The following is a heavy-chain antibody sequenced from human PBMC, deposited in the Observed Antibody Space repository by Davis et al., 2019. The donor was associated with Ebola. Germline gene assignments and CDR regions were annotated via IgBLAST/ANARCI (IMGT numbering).Heavy chain of an antibody. V-gene: IGHV1-18*01. J-gene: IGHJ6*02. CDR3: ASSYGGSYFYGMDV. CDR2: ISTYNGNT. D-gene: IGHD3-9*01. CDR1: GYTFTSYG. Sequence: ASVKVSCKASGYTFTSYGISWVRQAPGQGLEWMGWISTYNGNTNYAEKFQGRVTMTTDTSTSTVYMELRSLKSDDTAVYYCASSYGGSYFYGMDVWGQGTTVTVSS.